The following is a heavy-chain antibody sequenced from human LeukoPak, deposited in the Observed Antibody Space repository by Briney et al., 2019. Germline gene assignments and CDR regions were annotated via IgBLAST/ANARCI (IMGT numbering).Heavy chain of an antibody. V-gene: IGHV4-39*07. CDR1: GGSISSSSYY. J-gene: IGHJ3*02. CDR2: IYYSGST. D-gene: IGHD6-19*01. CDR3: ARSLSGSSGWYGFDAFDI. Sequence: SETLSLTCSVSGGSISSSSYYWGWIRQPPGKGLEWIGSIYYSGSTYSNPSLKSRLTISVDTSKNQFSLRLTSVTAADTAVFYCARSLSGSSGWYGFDAFDIWGQGTMVTVSS.